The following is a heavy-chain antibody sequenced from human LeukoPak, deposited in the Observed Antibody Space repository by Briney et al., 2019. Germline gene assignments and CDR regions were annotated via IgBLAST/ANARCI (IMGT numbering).Heavy chain of an antibody. CDR2: IYYSGST. D-gene: IGHD2-21*02. CDR3: ARDIVVVTATYYYYYYGMDV. V-gene: IGHV4-61*01. J-gene: IGHJ6*02. CDR1: GGSVSSGSYY. Sequence: PSETLSLTCTVSGGSVSSGSYYWSWIRQPPGKGLEWIGYIYYSGSTNYNPPLKSRVTISVDTSKNQFSLKLSSVTAADTAVYYCARDIVVVTATYYYYYYGMDVWGQGTTVTVSS.